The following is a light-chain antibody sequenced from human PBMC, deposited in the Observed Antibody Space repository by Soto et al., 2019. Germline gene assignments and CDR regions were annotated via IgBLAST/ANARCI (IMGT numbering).Light chain of an antibody. CDR1: YNL. CDR3: SSYTSSSTLA. J-gene: IGLJ2*01. V-gene: IGLV2-14*01. CDR2: EVS. Sequence: QSALTQPASVSGSPGQSITISCSGAYNLVSWYQQHPGKAPKLMIYEVSNRPSGISNRFSASKSGNTASLTISGLQAEDEAVYYCSSYTSSSTLAFGGGTKLTVL.